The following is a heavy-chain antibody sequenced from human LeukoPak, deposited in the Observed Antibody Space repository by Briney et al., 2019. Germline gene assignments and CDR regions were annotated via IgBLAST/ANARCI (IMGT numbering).Heavy chain of an antibody. CDR1: GFTVSNYY. CDR2: IYSGGVT. V-gene: IGHV3-66*01. CDR3: ARDPDA. J-gene: IGHJ5*02. Sequence: GGSLRLSCAASGFTVSNYYMSWVRQAPGEGLEWVSVIYSGGVTYHADSVKGRFTLSRDNSKNTLYLQMNSLRAEDTAVYYCARDPDAWGQGTLVTVSS.